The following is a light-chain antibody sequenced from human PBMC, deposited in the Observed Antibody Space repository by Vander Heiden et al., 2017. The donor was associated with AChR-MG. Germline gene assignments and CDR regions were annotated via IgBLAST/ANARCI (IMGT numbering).Light chain of an antibody. CDR1: SSDVGGYHY. CDR3: SSYAGSNNLGV. Sequence: QSALTQPPSASGSPGQSVTISCTGTSSDVGGYHYVSLYQQHPGKAPKLMIYEVSKRPSGVPDRFSGSKSGNTASLTVSGLQAEDEADYYCSSYAGSNNLGVFGGGTKLTVL. V-gene: IGLV2-8*01. CDR2: EVS. J-gene: IGLJ2*01.